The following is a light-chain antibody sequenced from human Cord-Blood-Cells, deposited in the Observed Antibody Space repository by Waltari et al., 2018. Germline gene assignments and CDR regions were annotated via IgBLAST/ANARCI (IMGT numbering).Light chain of an antibody. CDR3: MQALQTPYT. CDR1: QSLLHSNGYNY. CDR2: LGS. J-gene: IGKJ2*01. V-gene: IGKV2-28*01. Sequence: IVMTQSPPSVPVPHVEPASLFCRSSQSLLHSNGYNYLDWYLQKPGQSQQLLIYLGSNRASGVPDRFSGSGSGTDFTLKISRVEAEDVGVYYCMQALQTPYTFGQGTKLEIK.